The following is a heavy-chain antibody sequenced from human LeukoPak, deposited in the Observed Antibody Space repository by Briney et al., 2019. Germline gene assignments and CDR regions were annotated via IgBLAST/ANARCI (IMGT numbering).Heavy chain of an antibody. J-gene: IGHJ3*02. CDR1: GFTFTSYA. CDR2: IGYTGDST. Sequence: GRCLSLSCAVYGFTFTSYAINWVSQAPGKGLEWVSGIGYTGDSTFYADSVKGRFTVSRDSSKNTLFLHMNSLRDEDTALYYCAKSPTVDAAFDIWGQGTMVTVSS. CDR3: AKSPTVDAAFDI. D-gene: IGHD4-23*01. V-gene: IGHV3-23*01.